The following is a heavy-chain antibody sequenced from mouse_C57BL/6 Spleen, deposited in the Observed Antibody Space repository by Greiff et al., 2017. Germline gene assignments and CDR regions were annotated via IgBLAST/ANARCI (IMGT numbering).Heavy chain of an antibody. J-gene: IGHJ2*01. D-gene: IGHD1-1*01. CDR3: ARGDYSSSAYYFDY. V-gene: IGHV1-53*01. CDR1: GYTFTSYW. CDR2: INPSDGGT. Sequence: QVQLQQPGTELVKPGASVKLSCKASGYTFTSYWMHWVKQRPGKGLEWIGNINPSDGGTNYNEKFKGKATLTVDKSSSTAYMQLISLTSEDSAVYYWARGDYSSSAYYFDYWGQGTTVTVSS.